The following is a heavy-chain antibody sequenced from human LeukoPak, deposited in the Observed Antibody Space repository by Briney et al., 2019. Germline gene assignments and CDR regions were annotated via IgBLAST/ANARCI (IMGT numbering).Heavy chain of an antibody. CDR2: IYYSGST. CDR1: GGSISSGGYY. D-gene: IGHD3-22*01. V-gene: IGHV4-31*03. CDR3: ARWGSSGYFFDY. Sequence: SETLSLTCTVSGGSISSGGYYWSWIRQHPGKGLEWFGYIYYSGSTYYNPSLKSRVTISVDTSKNQFSLKLSSVTAADTAVYYCARWGSSGYFFDYWGQGTLVTVSS. J-gene: IGHJ4*02.